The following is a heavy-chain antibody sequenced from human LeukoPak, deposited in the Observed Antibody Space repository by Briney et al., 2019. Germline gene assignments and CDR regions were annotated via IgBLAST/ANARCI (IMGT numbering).Heavy chain of an antibody. V-gene: IGHV4-34*01. CDR1: GGSFSGYY. Sequence: SETLSLTCAVYGGSFSGYYWSWIRQPPGKGLEWIGEINHSGSTNYNPSLKSRVTISVDTSKNQFSLKLSSVTAADTAVYYCARAEADYDFWSCYYTGIHYFDYWGQGTLVTVSS. CDR3: ARAEADYDFWSCYYTGIHYFDY. CDR2: INHSGST. J-gene: IGHJ4*02. D-gene: IGHD3-3*01.